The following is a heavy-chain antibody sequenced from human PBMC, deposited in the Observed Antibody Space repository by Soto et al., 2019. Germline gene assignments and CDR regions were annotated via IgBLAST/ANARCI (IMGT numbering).Heavy chain of an antibody. Sequence: SVKVSCKASGFTFTSSAVQWVRQARGQRLEWIGWIVVGSGNTNYAQKFQERVTITRDMSTSTAYMELSSLRSEDTAVYYCAASTVTTRYYYYYGMDVWGQGTTVPVSS. D-gene: IGHD4-17*01. CDR2: IVVGSGNT. CDR1: GFTFTSSA. J-gene: IGHJ6*02. V-gene: IGHV1-58*01. CDR3: AASTVTTRYYYYYGMDV.